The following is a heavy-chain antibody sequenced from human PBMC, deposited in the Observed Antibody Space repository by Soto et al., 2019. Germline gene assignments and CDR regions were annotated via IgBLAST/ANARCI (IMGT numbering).Heavy chain of an antibody. V-gene: IGHV1-46*01. Sequence: QVQLVQSGAEVRKPGASLKLSCQTSGYPFTSYHMHWVRQAPGQGLEWMGVINPTEGRTRYSQRFQDRVTMTRDTSTSTVYMELSSLRSEDTATYFCARGREYSFGYNGFDPWGQGTLVTVSS. CDR1: GYPFTSYH. D-gene: IGHD5-12*01. CDR2: INPTEGRT. CDR3: ARGREYSFGYNGFDP. J-gene: IGHJ5*02.